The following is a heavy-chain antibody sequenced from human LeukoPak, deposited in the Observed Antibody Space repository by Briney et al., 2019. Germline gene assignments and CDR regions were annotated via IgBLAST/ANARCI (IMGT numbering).Heavy chain of an antibody. CDR2: IKQDGSEK. V-gene: IGHV3-7*01. J-gene: IGHJ4*02. Sequence: GGSLRLSCAASGFTFSRYWMSWVRQAPGKGLEWVANIKQDGSEKYYVDSVKGRFTISRDNAKNSLYLQMNSLRADDTAVYYCARGGGSITIFGVVIISPATFYYWGQGTLVTVSS. D-gene: IGHD3-3*01. CDR1: GFTFSRYW. CDR3: ARGGGSITIFGVVIISPATFYY.